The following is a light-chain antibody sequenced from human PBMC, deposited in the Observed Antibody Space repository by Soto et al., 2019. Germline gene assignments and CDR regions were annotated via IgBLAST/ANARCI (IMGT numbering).Light chain of an antibody. CDR1: QGISNG. Sequence: DIQMAQSPSSVSASVGDCVPLTWTASQGISNGLSWYQQKPGQAPTLLIYAASSLQSGVPSRFSGSGSGTKFTLTIASLQPDDFATYYCQQYETFSGTFGPGTKVDI. CDR3: QQYETFSGT. CDR2: AAS. V-gene: IGKV1-12*01. J-gene: IGKJ1*01.